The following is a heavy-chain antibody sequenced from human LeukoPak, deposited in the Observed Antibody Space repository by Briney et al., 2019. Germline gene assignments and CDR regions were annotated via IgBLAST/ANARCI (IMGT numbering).Heavy chain of an antibody. V-gene: IGHV4-39*07. D-gene: IGHD5-18*01. CDR3: ARGPRGYSYGPSNFDY. J-gene: IGHJ4*02. Sequence: SETLSLTCTFSGGSISTNSYYWGWLRQPPGTGLKWSGSIYYSGSTYYNPSLKSRGTISVDTSKNQFSLKLTSVTAADTAVYYCARGPRGYSYGPSNFDYWGQGTLVTVSS. CDR1: GGSISTNSYY. CDR2: IYYSGST.